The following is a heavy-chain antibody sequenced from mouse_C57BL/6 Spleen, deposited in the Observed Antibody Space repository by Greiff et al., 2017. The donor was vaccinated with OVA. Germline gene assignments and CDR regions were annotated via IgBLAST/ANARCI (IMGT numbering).Heavy chain of an antibody. V-gene: IGHV1-39*01. D-gene: IGHD2-5*01. CDR2: INPNYGTT. CDR1: GYSFTDYN. Sequence: EVQLQESGPELVKPGASVKISCKASGYSFTDYNMNWVKQSNGKSLEWIGVINPNYGTTSYNQKFKGKATLTVDQSSSTAYMQLNSLTSEDSAVYYCARYRDYSNYLRNWYFDVWGTGTTVTVSS. CDR3: ARYRDYSNYLRNWYFDV. J-gene: IGHJ1*03.